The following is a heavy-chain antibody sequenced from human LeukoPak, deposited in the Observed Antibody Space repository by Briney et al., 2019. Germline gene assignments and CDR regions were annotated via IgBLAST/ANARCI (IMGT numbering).Heavy chain of an antibody. V-gene: IGHV4-39*01. CDR1: GGSISSGNYY. J-gene: IGHJ5*02. CDR3: ARHDYGDYRVSWFDP. Sequence: PSETLSLTCTVSGGSISSGNYYWGWIRQPPGKGLEWIGNIFYSGSTYYNPSPKSRVTISVDTSKNHFSLKLNSVTAADTAVYYCARHDYGDYRVSWFDPWGQGTLVTVSS. CDR2: IFYSGST. D-gene: IGHD4-17*01.